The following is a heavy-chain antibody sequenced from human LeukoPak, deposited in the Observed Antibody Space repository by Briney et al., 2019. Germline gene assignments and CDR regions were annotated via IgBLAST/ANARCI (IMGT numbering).Heavy chain of an antibody. CDR2: INSDGSST. V-gene: IGHV3-74*01. CDR3: AREWEAVAGTDY. Sequence: GGSLGLSCAASGFTFSSYWMHWVRQAPGKGLVWVSRINSDGSSTSYADSVKGRFTISRDNAKNTLHLQMNSLRAEDTAVYYSAREWEAVAGTDYWGQGTLVTVSS. CDR1: GFTFSSYW. J-gene: IGHJ4*02. D-gene: IGHD6-19*01.